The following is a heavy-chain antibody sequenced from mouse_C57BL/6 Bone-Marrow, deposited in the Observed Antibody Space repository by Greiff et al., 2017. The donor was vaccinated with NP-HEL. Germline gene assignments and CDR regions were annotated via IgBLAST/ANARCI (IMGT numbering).Heavy chain of an antibody. J-gene: IGHJ4*01. CDR1: GYTFTDYY. V-gene: IGHV1-76*01. Sequence: SGAELVRPGASVKLSCKASGYTFTDYYINWVKQRPGQGLEWIARIYPGSGNTYYNEKFKGKATLTAEKSSSTAYMQLSSLTSEDSAVYFCASDGYYPYYAMDYWGQGTSVTVSS. D-gene: IGHD2-3*01. CDR3: ASDGYYPYYAMDY. CDR2: IYPGSGNT.